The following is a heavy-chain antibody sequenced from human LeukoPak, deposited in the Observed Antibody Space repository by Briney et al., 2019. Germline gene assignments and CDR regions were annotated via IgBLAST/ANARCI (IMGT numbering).Heavy chain of an antibody. CDR1: GFTFSSYA. CDR3: AKLLSSTSCYRKAPCPNNWFDP. Sequence: PGGSLRLSCAASGFTFSSYAMSWVRQAPGKGLEWVSAISGSGGSTYYADSVKGRFTISRDNSKNTLYLQMNSLRAEDTAVYYCAKLLSSTSCYRKAPCPNNWFDPWGQGTLVTVSS. CDR2: ISGSGGST. J-gene: IGHJ5*02. V-gene: IGHV3-23*01. D-gene: IGHD2-2*01.